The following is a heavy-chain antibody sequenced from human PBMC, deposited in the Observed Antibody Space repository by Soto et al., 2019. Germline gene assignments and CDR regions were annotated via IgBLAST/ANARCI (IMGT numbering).Heavy chain of an antibody. CDR3: ARSVEGHFDY. CDR2: ITSDTKTI. J-gene: IGHJ4*02. CDR1: GFKFSIYS. D-gene: IGHD6-19*01. V-gene: IGHV3-48*02. Sequence: ESGGALVQPGGSLRLSCVASGFKFSIYSMNWIRQAPGKGLEWSAYITSDTKTIKYADSVKGRFTISRDNAKNSVYLQMNSLSDEDTAVYYCARSVEGHFDYWGQGAVVTVSS.